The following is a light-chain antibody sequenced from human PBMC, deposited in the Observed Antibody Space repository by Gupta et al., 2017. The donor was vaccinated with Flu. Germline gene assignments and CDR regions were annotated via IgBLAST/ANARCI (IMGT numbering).Light chain of an antibody. J-gene: IGLJ3*02. CDR3: SSYTSTTTLV. Sequence: QSALTQPASVSGSPGQSITISCTGTSSDVGGYNSVSWYQQHPGEVPKVLIYEVSNRPSGISHRFSGSKSGNTASLTISGLQAEDEADYYCSSYTSTTTLVFGGGTKLTVL. CDR1: SSDVGGYNS. V-gene: IGLV2-14*01. CDR2: EVS.